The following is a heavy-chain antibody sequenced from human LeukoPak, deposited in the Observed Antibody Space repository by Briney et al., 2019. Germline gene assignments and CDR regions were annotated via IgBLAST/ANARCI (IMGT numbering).Heavy chain of an antibody. CDR3: ARDLLDCSGGSCYLNWFDP. Sequence: PSETLSLTCTVSGDSISSSSYYWGRIRQPPGKGLEWIGSIYYSGSTYYHPSLKSRVTISVDTSKNQFSLKLSSVTAADTAVYYCARDLLDCSGGSCYLNWFDPWGQGTLGTVSS. CDR1: GDSISSSSYY. V-gene: IGHV4-39*07. D-gene: IGHD2-15*01. CDR2: IYYSGST. J-gene: IGHJ5*02.